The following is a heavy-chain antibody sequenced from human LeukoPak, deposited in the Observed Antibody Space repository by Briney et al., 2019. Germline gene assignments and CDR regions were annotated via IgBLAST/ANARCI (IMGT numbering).Heavy chain of an antibody. CDR1: GGTFSSYA. D-gene: IGHD6-19*01. V-gene: IGHV1-69*05. CDR3: ARSTQYSSDSLWFDP. J-gene: IGHJ5*02. Sequence: SVKVSCKASGGTFSSYAISWVRQAPGQGLEWMGRIIPIFGTANYAQKFQGRVTITTDESTSTAYMELSSLRSEDTAVYYCARSTQYSSDSLWFDPWGQGTLVTVSS. CDR2: IIPIFGTA.